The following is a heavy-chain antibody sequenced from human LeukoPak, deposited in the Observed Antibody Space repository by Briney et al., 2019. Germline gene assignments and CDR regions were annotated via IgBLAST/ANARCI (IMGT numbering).Heavy chain of an antibody. CDR2: IYSGGST. J-gene: IGHJ6*02. V-gene: IGHV3-66*01. CDR1: GFTVSSYY. CDR3: ARSYSNHLFGMDV. D-gene: IGHD4-11*01. Sequence: GGSLRLSCAASGFTVSSYYMTWVRQAPGKGLEWVSVIYSGGSTYYADSVKGRVAISRDNSKNTVFLQMNSVRAADTALYYCARSYSNHLFGMDVWGQGATVTVSS.